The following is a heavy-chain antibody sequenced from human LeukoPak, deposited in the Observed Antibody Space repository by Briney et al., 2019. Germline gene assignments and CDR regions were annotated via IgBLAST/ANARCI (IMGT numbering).Heavy chain of an antibody. D-gene: IGHD4-17*01. Sequence: SETLSLTCSVSGGSIYSGSYYWGWIRQPPGKGLEWIASIYYSGSTYKNPSLRSRVTISVDTSKNRLSLNLTSVTAADTAVYYCARTTVTVSHFDYWGQGTLVTVSS. V-gene: IGHV4-39*02. CDR1: GGSIYSGSYY. CDR2: IYYSGST. CDR3: ARTTVTVSHFDY. J-gene: IGHJ4*02.